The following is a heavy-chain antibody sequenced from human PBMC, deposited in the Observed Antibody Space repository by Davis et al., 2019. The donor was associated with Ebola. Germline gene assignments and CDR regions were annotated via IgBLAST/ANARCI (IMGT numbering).Heavy chain of an antibody. J-gene: IGHJ5*02. D-gene: IGHD4-17*01. CDR3: AKGVGDYGWFDP. CDR2: VYYSGTT. Sequence: SETLSLTCTISGGSISNYYWSWIRQPPGKGLEWIGYVYYSGTTSYNPSLKSRVTISIGTSKDQFSLRLTSVTEADTAAYYCAKGVGDYGWFDPWGQGTLVTVSA. V-gene: IGHV4-59*01. CDR1: GGSISNYY.